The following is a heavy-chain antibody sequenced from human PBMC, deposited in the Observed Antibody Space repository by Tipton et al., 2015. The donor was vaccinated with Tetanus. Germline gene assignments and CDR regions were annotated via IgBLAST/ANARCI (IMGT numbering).Heavy chain of an antibody. Sequence: SLRLSCAASGFTFSSYSMNWVRQAPGKGLEWVSYISSSSSTIYYADSVKGRFTISRDNAKNSLYLQMNSLRDEDTAVYYCAREGHCSSTSCYADYYYYGMDVWGQGTTVTVYS. V-gene: IGHV3-48*02. CDR2: ISSSSSTI. CDR3: AREGHCSSTSCYADYYYYGMDV. D-gene: IGHD2-2*01. J-gene: IGHJ6*02. CDR1: GFTFSSYS.